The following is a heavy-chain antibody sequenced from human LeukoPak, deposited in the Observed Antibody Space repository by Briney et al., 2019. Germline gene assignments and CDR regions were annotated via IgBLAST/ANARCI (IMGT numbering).Heavy chain of an antibody. D-gene: IGHD4-23*01. Sequence: GGSLRLSCAASGFTFSSYWMSWVRQAPGKGLEWVANILYDGSHEFYADSVKGRFTISRDNSKNTLYLQINSLRTEDTAVYFCAKEGRWLDSWGQGTLVTVSS. J-gene: IGHJ4*02. CDR1: GFTFSSYW. CDR3: AKEGRWLDS. V-gene: IGHV3-30*18. CDR2: ILYDGSHE.